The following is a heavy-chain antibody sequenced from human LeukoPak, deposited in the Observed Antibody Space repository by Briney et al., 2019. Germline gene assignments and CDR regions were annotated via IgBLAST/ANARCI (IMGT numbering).Heavy chain of an antibody. Sequence: GGSLRLSCAASGFTFSSYGMHWVRQAPGKGLEWVAVIWYDGSNKYYADSVKGRFTISRDNSKNTLCLQMNSLRAEDTAVYYCAKDRGAVAGIDYWGQGTLVTVSS. J-gene: IGHJ4*02. CDR2: IWYDGSNK. D-gene: IGHD6-19*01. V-gene: IGHV3-33*06. CDR3: AKDRGAVAGIDY. CDR1: GFTFSSYG.